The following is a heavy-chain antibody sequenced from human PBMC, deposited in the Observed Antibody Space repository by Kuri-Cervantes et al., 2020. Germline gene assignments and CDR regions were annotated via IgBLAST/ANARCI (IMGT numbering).Heavy chain of an antibody. CDR3: AKTKVVAYYYGSGSYFDY. Sequence: GGSLRLSCAASGFTFSSYAMSWVRQAPGKGLEWVSAISGSGGSTYYADSVKGRFTISRDNSKNTLYLQMNSLRAEDTAVYYCAKTKVVAYYYGSGSYFDYWGQGTLVTVSS. V-gene: IGHV3-23*01. J-gene: IGHJ4*02. CDR2: ISGSGGST. D-gene: IGHD3-10*01. CDR1: GFTFSSYA.